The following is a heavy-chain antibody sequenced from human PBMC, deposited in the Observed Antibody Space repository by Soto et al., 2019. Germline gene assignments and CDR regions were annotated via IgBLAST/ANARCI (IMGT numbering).Heavy chain of an antibody. D-gene: IGHD3-10*01. CDR2: INTNGDTA. CDR1: GFTFSTYA. Sequence: EVQLLESGGDLVQPGGSLRLSCAASGFTFSTYAMSWVRQAPGKGLDWVSTINTNGDTAYYSASVKGRFTISRDNSKDTLFVQLNSQRAVDTAVYFCVLTARFTGSYWGEGTLVTVSS. J-gene: IGHJ4*02. CDR3: VLTARFTGSY. V-gene: IGHV3-23*01.